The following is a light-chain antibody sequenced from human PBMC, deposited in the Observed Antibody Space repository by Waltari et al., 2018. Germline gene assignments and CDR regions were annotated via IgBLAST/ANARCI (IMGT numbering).Light chain of an antibody. J-gene: IGKJ2*01. CDR3: QQYIDWPQYT. CDR2: GAH. Sequence: EIVMTQSPAIMSVSPGERVTLSCRARQRVSNYLAWYEQVPGQAPRLLSYGAHTRSTGVPDRFSGSGDGTDFTLTVSSLQSEDFGVYYWQQYIDWPQYTFGQGTKLEIK. V-gene: IGKV3-15*01. CDR1: QRVSNY.